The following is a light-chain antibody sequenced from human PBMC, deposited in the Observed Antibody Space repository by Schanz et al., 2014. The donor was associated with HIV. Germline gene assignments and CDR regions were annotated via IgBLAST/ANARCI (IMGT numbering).Light chain of an antibody. Sequence: DIQMTQSPSSLSASVGDRVTITCRASQTISNFLIWLQQKPGTAPEVLIYAANTLQSGVPSRFSASGSGTDFTLTISGLQPLDYATYPCQQTFITPWTFGQGTKVEVK. CDR2: AAN. CDR1: QTISNF. V-gene: IGKV1-39*01. J-gene: IGKJ1*01. CDR3: QQTFITPWT.